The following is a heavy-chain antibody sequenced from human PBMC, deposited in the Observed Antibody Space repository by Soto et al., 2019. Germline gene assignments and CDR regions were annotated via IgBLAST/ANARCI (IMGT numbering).Heavy chain of an antibody. J-gene: IGHJ4*02. Sequence: EVQVVQSGGGSVQPGGSLRLSCEASGFTFSSYGMTWVRQAPGKGLERVAGISGSGVDTKYADAVKGRFIIARDNSMNKMYLQKQNLRDEHTAVYFCARGGAYCYGDCTRAHWGQGTVVSVSS. CDR3: ARGGAYCYGDCTRAH. CDR2: ISGSGVDT. D-gene: IGHD2-21*02. CDR1: GFTFSSYG. V-gene: IGHV3-23*04.